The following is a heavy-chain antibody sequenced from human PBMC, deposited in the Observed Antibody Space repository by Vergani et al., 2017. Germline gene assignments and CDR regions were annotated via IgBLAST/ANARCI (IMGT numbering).Heavy chain of an antibody. Sequence: EVQLVESGGGLVQPGRSLRLSCAASGFTFSSYDMHWVRQATGQGLEWVSAIGTAGDTYYPGSVKGRFTISRENAKNSLYLQMNSLRAGDTAVYYCARESWDTAMEQINWYFDLWGRGTLVTVSS. V-gene: IGHV3-13*01. CDR1: GFTFSSYD. CDR3: ARESWDTAMEQINWYFDL. D-gene: IGHD5-18*01. CDR2: IGTAGDT. J-gene: IGHJ2*01.